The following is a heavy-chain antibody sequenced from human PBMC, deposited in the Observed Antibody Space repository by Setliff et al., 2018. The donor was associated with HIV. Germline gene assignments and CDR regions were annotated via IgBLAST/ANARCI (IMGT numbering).Heavy chain of an antibody. CDR3: ARGELGYCSITSCYAGWFDP. CDR2: INPNTGVT. CDR1: GYTFTDYY. D-gene: IGHD2-2*01. J-gene: IGHJ5*02. V-gene: IGHV1-2*02. Sequence: ASVQVSCKASGYTFTDYYIHWVRQAPGQGLEWMGWINPNTGVTTYALKFQGRVTITRDTSISTAYMELSRLRSDDTAVYYCARGELGYCSITSCYAGWFDPWGLGTLVTVSS.